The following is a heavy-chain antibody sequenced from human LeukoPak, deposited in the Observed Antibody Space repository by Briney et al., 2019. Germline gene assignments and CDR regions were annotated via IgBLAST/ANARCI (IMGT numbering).Heavy chain of an antibody. CDR1: GGSFSGYY. CDR2: INHSGGT. D-gene: IGHD2-2*01. J-gene: IGHJ6*03. V-gene: IGHV4-34*01. Sequence: SETLSLTCAVYGGSFSGYYWSWIRQPPGKGLEWIGGINHSGGTNYNPSLKRRVTISLDTSKNQFSLKLSSVTAADTAMYFCARGRTGYQLLPTKKNYSYYYVDVWGKGTSVTVSS. CDR3: ARGRTGYQLLPTKKNYSYYYVDV.